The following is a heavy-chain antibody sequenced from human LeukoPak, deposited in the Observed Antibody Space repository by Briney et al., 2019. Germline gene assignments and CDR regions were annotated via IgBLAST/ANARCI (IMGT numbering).Heavy chain of an antibody. Sequence: SETQSLTCTVSGGSISSYYWSWIRQPPGKGLEWIGYIYYSGSTNYNPSLKSRVTISVDTSKNQFSLKLSSVTAADTAVYYCASSIVGSSWPFDYWGQGTLVTVSS. D-gene: IGHD6-13*01. J-gene: IGHJ4*02. V-gene: IGHV4-59*01. CDR3: ASSIVGSSWPFDY. CDR1: GGSISSYY. CDR2: IYYSGST.